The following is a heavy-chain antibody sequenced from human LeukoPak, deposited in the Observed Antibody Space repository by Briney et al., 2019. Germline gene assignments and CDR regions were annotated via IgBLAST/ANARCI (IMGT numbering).Heavy chain of an antibody. CDR1: GGTFSSYA. CDR3: ARNTVTYDAFDI. D-gene: IGHD4-17*01. J-gene: IGHJ3*02. CDR2: IIPIFGTA. V-gene: IGHV1-69*06. Sequence: AASVKVSCKASGGTFSSYAISWVRQAPGQGLEWMGGIIPIFGTANYAQKFQGRVTITADKSTSTAYMELSSLRSEDTAVYYCARNTVTYDAFDIWGQGTMVTVSS.